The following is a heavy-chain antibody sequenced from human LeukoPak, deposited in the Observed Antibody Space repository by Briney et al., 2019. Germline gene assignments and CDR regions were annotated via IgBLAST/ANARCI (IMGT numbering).Heavy chain of an antibody. J-gene: IGHJ4*02. CDR1: GGSISGTNW. V-gene: IGHV4-4*02. CDR2: IYHSGGT. Sequence: SETLSLTCAVSGGSISGTNWWSWVRQPPGKGLEWIGEIYHSGGTNYNPSLKSRVTISVDKSKNQFSLKLSSVTAADTAVFYCARGTYYYGSGMDYWGQGTLVTVSS. CDR3: ARGTYYYGSGMDY. D-gene: IGHD3-10*01.